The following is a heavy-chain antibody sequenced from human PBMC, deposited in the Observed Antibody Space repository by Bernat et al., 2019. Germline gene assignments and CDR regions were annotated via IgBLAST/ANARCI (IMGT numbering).Heavy chain of an antibody. CDR3: ATRWRATYYYGSSGYYGWDAFDS. CDR2: AYSSGST. Sequence: QLQLQESGPGLVKPSETLSLPCTVSAGSISSNNYFWGWIREPPGKGLEWIGSAYSSGSTYYNPSLKGRVTISVDTYKSQFSLKLSSVRAAYTAVYYWATRWRATYYYGSSGYYGWDAFDSWGQGTMVTVSS. CDR1: AGSISSNNYF. V-gene: IGHV4-39*01. J-gene: IGHJ3*02. D-gene: IGHD3-22*01.